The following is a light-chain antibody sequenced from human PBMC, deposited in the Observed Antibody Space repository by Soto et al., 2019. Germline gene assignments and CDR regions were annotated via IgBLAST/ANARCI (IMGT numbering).Light chain of an antibody. CDR2: DTS. CDR1: QSVNSGY. Sequence: EIVLTQSPGTLSLSPGERATLSCRASQSVNSGYLAWYQHTPGQAPMLLISDTSTRATGIPDRFSGSGSGTDFTLTISRLEPEDFAVFYCQQYGSSPRTFGQGTKVEIK. CDR3: QQYGSSPRT. V-gene: IGKV3-20*01. J-gene: IGKJ1*01.